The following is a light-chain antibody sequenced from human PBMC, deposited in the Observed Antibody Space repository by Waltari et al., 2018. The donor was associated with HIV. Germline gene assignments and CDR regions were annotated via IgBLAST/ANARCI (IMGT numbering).Light chain of an antibody. J-gene: IGLJ2*01. CDR3: QVWDSRGAHVV. Sequence: YVLTQPPSVSVAPGQTARITCGGDNIGTLRVHWYQQTPGQAPVLVVYDGTGRPSRIPGRFSGSNAGNTATLTISSVEVGDEADYYCQVWDSRGAHVVFGGGTKLTVL. CDR2: DGT. CDR1: NIGTLR. V-gene: IGLV3-21*02.